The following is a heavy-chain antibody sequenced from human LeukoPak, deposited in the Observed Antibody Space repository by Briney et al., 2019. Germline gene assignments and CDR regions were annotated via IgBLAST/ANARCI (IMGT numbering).Heavy chain of an antibody. J-gene: IGHJ4*02. V-gene: IGHV4-34*01. Sequence: SETLSLTCAVYGRSFSGYYWSWIRQPPGKGLEWIGEINDSESTNYNPSLKSRVTISVDTSKNQFSLKLSSVTAADTAIYYCARETAAAGSFIAINDYWGQGTLVTVSS. D-gene: IGHD6-13*01. CDR2: INDSEST. CDR3: ARETAAAGSFIAINDY. CDR1: GRSFSGYY.